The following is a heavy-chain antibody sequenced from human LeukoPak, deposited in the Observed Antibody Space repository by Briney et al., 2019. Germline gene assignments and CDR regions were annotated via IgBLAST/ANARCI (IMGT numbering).Heavy chain of an antibody. D-gene: IGHD5-24*01. CDR1: GASITYY. Sequence: SETLSLTCAVSGASITYYYSWVRQFPGKGLEWIGEVHRDGYTNYNPSLQSRVTMSVDTSKNQFSLKLSSVTAADTAVYYCASPEMATTHDYFDYWGQGTLVTVSS. CDR3: ASPEMATTHDYFDY. CDR2: VHRDGYT. J-gene: IGHJ4*02. V-gene: IGHV4-34*10.